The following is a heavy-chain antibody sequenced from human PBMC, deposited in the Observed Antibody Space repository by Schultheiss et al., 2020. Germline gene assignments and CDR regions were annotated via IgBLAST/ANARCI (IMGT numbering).Heavy chain of an antibody. J-gene: IGHJ6*02. D-gene: IGHD6-6*01. CDR3: ARTRIAARPFGYYYYGMDV. Sequence: SETLSLTCAVYGGSFSGYYWSWIRQPAGKGLEWIGRIYTSGSTNYNPSLKSRVTISVDTSKNQFSLKLSSVTAADTAVYYCARTRIAARPFGYYYYGMDVWGQGTTVTVSS. CDR2: IYTSGST. CDR1: GGSFSGYY. V-gene: IGHV4-59*10.